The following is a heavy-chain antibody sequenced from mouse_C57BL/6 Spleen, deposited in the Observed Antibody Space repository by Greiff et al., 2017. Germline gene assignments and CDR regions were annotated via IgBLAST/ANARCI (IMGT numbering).Heavy chain of an antibody. CDR3: ARFEDYYGSSHWYFDV. J-gene: IGHJ1*03. D-gene: IGHD1-1*01. V-gene: IGHV3-8*01. CDR1: GYSITSDY. Sequence: EVMLVESGPGLAKPSQTLSLTCSVTGYSITSDYWNWIRKFPGNKLEYMGYISYSGSTYYNPSLKSRISITRDTSKNQYYLQLNSVTTEDTATYYCARFEDYYGSSHWYFDVWGTGTTVTVSS. CDR2: ISYSGST.